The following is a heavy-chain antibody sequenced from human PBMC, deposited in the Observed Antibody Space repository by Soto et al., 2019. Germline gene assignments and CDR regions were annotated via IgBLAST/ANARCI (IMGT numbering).Heavy chain of an antibody. CDR1: GFTFSDYY. V-gene: IGHV3-11*06. Sequence: PGGSLRLSCAASGFTFSDYYMSWIRQAPGKGLEWVSYISSSSSYTNYADSVKGRFTISRDNAKNSLYLQMNSLRAEDTAVYYCERVEVPGPITADYWGQGTLVTVSS. D-gene: IGHD1-20*01. CDR2: ISSSSSYT. J-gene: IGHJ4*02. CDR3: ERVEVPGPITADY.